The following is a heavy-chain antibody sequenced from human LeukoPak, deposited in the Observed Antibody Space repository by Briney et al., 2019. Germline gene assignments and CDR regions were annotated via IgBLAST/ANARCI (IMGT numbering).Heavy chain of an antibody. CDR1: GSTFSSYS. J-gene: IGHJ1*01. V-gene: IGHV3-48*04. D-gene: IGHD6-13*01. CDR2: ISSSSLTI. Sequence: GGSLRLSCAASGSTFSSYSMNWVRQAPGKGLEWVSYISSSSLTIYYADSVKGRFTISRDNAKNSLYLQMNSLRAEDTAVYYCASQSTAYSTSWAPSPKYFQHWGQGTLVTVSS. CDR3: ASQSTAYSTSWAPSPKYFQH.